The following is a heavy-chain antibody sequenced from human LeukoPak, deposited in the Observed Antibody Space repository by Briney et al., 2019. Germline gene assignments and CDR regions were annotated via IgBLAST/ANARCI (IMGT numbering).Heavy chain of an antibody. CDR2: INKDGSGK. V-gene: IGHV3-7*01. J-gene: IGHJ4*02. CDR3: AREATNYGDHTMMI. CDR1: GFMFSNYW. Sequence: GGSLRLSCEGSGFMFSNYWMNWVRQAPGKGLEWVANINKDGSGKYYLESVKGRFTISRDNAKNSLYLQMNSLRAEDTAVYYCAREATNYGDHTMMIWGQGTLVTVSS. D-gene: IGHD4-17*01.